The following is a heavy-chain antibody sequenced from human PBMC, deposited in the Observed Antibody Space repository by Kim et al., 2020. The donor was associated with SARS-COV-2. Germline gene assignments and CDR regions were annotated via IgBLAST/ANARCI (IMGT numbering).Heavy chain of an antibody. J-gene: IGHJ6*02. CDR1: GGTFSSYA. CDR2: IIPIFGTA. CDR3: ARDPVGCSGGSCYPEDYYGMDV. V-gene: IGHV1-69*13. D-gene: IGHD2-15*01. Sequence: SVKVSCKASGGTFSSYAISWVRQAPGQGLEWMGGIIPIFGTANYAQKFQGRVTITADESTSTAYMELSSLRSEDTAVYYCARDPVGCSGGSCYPEDYYGMDVWGQGTTVTVSS.